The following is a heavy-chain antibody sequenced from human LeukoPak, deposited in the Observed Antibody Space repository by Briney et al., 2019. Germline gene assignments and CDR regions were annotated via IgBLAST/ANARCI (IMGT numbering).Heavy chain of an antibody. J-gene: IGHJ4*02. V-gene: IGHV3-30*04. CDR2: ISYDGSQK. Sequence: PGGSLRLSCTASGFPFSNYAMHWVRQAPGKGLDWVAVISYDGSQKYYADSVKGRFSISRDNSKNVLYLQMNSLKSGDTAFYYCARTQYNSGWLVGSRGQGTLVTVSS. D-gene: IGHD6-19*01. CDR3: ARTQYNSGWLVGS. CDR1: GFPFSNYA.